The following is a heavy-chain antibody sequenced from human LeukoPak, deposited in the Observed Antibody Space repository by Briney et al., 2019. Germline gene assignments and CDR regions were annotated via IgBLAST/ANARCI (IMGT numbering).Heavy chain of an antibody. J-gene: IGHJ4*02. Sequence: ASVMVSCKASGYTFTVYYMHWVRQAPGQGLEWMGWINPNSGGTNYAQKFQGRVTMTRDTSISTAYMELSRLRSDDTALYYCTRDVRPRGGIDSWGQGTLVTVSS. D-gene: IGHD3-10*01. CDR2: INPNSGGT. CDR1: GYTFTVYY. CDR3: TRDVRPRGGIDS. V-gene: IGHV1-2*02.